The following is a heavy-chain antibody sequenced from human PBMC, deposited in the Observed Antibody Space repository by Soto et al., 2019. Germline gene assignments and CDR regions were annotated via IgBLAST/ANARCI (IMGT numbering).Heavy chain of an antibody. Sequence: QVQLVQSGAEVKKPGSSVRVSCKASGDTFTFYSINWVRQAPGLWLEWMGRINPILSMSNYAQRFQGRVTMTADKSTSTADTELISLRSEGTAMYYCASSYGSGYRAFDYWGQGALVTVS. V-gene: IGHV1-69*02. CDR3: ASSYGSGYRAFDY. D-gene: IGHD3-10*01. CDR2: INPILSMS. CDR1: GDTFTFYS. J-gene: IGHJ4*02.